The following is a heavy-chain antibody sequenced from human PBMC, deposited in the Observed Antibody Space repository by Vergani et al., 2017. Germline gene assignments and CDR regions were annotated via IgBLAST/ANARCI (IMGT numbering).Heavy chain of an antibody. Sequence: QVQLQESGPGLVKPSETLSLTCTVSGGSISSYYWSWIRQPPGKGLEWIGYIYYSGSTNYNPSLKSRVTISVDTSKNQFSLKLSSVTAADTAVYYCARARFCSSFDYWGQGTLVTVSS. J-gene: IGHJ4*02. CDR1: GGSISSYY. V-gene: IGHV4-59*01. CDR2: IYYSGST. CDR3: ARARFCSSFDY. D-gene: IGHD6-13*01.